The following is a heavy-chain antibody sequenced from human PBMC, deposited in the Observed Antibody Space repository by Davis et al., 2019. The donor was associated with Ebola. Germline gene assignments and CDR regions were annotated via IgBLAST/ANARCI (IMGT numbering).Heavy chain of an antibody. CDR2: INPSGGST. CDR3: ARDRGGDYSFDY. Sequence: AASVKVSCKASGYTFTSYYMHWVRQAPGQGLEWMGIINPSGGSTTFAQKFQGRVTLTTDTSTSTVDMELSSLRSEDTSVYYCARDRGGDYSFDYWGQGTLVTVSS. CDR1: GYTFTSYY. D-gene: IGHD3-10*01. J-gene: IGHJ4*02. V-gene: IGHV1-46*01.